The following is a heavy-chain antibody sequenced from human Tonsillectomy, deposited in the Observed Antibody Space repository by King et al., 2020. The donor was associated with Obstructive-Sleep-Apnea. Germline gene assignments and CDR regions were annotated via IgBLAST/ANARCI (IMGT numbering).Heavy chain of an antibody. D-gene: IGHD3-10*01. CDR3: ARNEDSGSFSGWFDP. Sequence: LQLQESGPGLVKPSETLSLTCTVSGGSISSSSNYWGWIRQPPGKGLEWIGTFYYSGTTYYNPSLKSRVTISVDTSKNQFSLKLSSVTAAGTAVYYCARNEDSGSFSGWFDPWGQGTLVTVSS. J-gene: IGHJ5*02. V-gene: IGHV4-39*07. CDR1: GGSISSSSNY. CDR2: FYYSGTT.